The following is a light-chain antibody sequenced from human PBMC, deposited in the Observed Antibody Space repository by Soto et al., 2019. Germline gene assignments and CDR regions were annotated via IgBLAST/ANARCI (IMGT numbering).Light chain of an antibody. CDR3: QQYGTLPFT. V-gene: IGKV3-20*01. J-gene: IGKJ3*01. CDR2: GAS. CDR1: QSVGHNF. Sequence: EIVLTQSPGTLSLSPGERATLSCRASQSVGHNFLAWYQQKPGQAPRLLIYGASSRATGIPDRFSGSGSGTEFILTISRLEPEDFAVYHCQQYGTLPFTFGPGTKVDIK.